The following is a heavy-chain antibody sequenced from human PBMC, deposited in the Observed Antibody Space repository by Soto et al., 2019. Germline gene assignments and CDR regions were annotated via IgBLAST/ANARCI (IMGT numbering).Heavy chain of an antibody. D-gene: IGHD2-2*01. J-gene: IGHJ3*02. CDR1: GFTFRSYW. V-gene: IGHV3-74*01. CDR2: INGGGSST. Sequence: EVQLVESGGGLVQPGGSLRLSCAASGFTFRSYWMYWVRQAPGKGLVWVSRINGGGSSTSYADSVKGRFTISRDNAKNTLYLQMNSLRAEDTAVYYCARGLVVPAGDAFDIWGQGTMVTVSS. CDR3: ARGLVVPAGDAFDI.